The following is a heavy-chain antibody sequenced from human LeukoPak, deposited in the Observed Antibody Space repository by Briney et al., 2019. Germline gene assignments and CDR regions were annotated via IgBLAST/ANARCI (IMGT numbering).Heavy chain of an antibody. D-gene: IGHD4-17*01. CDR2: ISGDGVAT. V-gene: IGHV3-23*01. Sequence: GGSLRLSCGGSGFTFSRNAMNWVRQAPGKGLEWVAAISGDGVATYYADSAKGRFNISRDNSKNTLFLQMNSLRAEDTAVYYCAKDRVTTRGFFDYWGQGTLVTVSS. CDR3: AKDRVTTRGFFDY. CDR1: GFTFSRNA. J-gene: IGHJ4*02.